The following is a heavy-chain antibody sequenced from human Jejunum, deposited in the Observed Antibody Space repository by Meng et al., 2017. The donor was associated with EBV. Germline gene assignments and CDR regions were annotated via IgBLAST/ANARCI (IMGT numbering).Heavy chain of an antibody. J-gene: IGHJ4*02. V-gene: IGHV4-39*01. D-gene: IGHD6-19*01. Sequence: HRQPQESGRRLVKPSLAPSLTCTVFSGSISSSDYYWSWIRRPPGKGLEWIGRLYFSGSTYSNPSLNSRVTISADTSNNQFSLKLRSVTAADTAVYYCARRGSSSGWYSYDYWGQGTLVTVSS. CDR1: SGSISSSDYY. CDR3: ARRGSSSGWYSYDY. CDR2: LYFSGST.